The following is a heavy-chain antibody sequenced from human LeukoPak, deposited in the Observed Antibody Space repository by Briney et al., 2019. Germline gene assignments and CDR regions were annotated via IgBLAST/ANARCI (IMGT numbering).Heavy chain of an antibody. Sequence: ASVKVSCKASGYTFTSYDINWVRQATGQGLEWMGWMNPNSGNTGYAQKFQGRVTMTRDMSTSTVYMELSSLRSEDTAVYYCARATYGSGSYYTVWGQGTLVTVSS. CDR1: GYTFTSYD. J-gene: IGHJ4*02. V-gene: IGHV1-8*01. CDR3: ARATYGSGSYYTV. D-gene: IGHD3-10*01. CDR2: MNPNSGNT.